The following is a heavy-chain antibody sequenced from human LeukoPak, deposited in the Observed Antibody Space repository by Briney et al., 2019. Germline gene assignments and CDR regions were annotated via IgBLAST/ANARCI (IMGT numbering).Heavy chain of an antibody. V-gene: IGHV4-59*12. J-gene: IGHJ6*03. D-gene: IGHD1-26*01. CDR3: ARLPVIVGAALEYYYYYMDV. CDR1: GGSISSYY. Sequence: SETLSLTCTVSGGSISSYYWSWIRLPPGKGLEWIGYIYYSGSTNYNPSLKSRVTISVDTSKNQVSLKLTSVTAADTAVYYCARLPVIVGAALEYYYYYMDVWGQGTTVTVSS. CDR2: IYYSGST.